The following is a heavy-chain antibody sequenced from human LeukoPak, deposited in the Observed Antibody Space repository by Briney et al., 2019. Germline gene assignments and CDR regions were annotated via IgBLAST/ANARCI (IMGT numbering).Heavy chain of an antibody. CDR1: GGSISSSSYY. CDR3: ARDRYDSSGYYPLDY. D-gene: IGHD3-22*01. CDR2: IYYSGST. Sequence: SETLSLTCTVSGGSISSSSYYWGWIRQPPGKGLEWIGSIYYSGSTYYNPSLKSRVTISVDTSKNQFSLKLSSVTAADTAVYYCARDRYDSSGYYPLDYWGQGTLVTVSS. J-gene: IGHJ4*02. V-gene: IGHV4-39*07.